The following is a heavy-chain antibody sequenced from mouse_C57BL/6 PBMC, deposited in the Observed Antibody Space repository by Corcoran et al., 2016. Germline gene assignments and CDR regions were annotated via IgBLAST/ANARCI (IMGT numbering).Heavy chain of an antibody. V-gene: IGHV1-26*01. Sequence: EVQLQQSGPELVKPGASVKISCKASGYTFTDYYMNWVKQSHGKSLEWIGDINPNNGGTSYNQKFKGKTTLTVDKSSSTAYMELRSLTSEDSAVYYCARDYYGSSWYFDVWGTGTTDTVSS. J-gene: IGHJ1*03. CDR2: INPNNGGT. D-gene: IGHD1-1*01. CDR1: GYTFTDYY. CDR3: ARDYYGSSWYFDV.